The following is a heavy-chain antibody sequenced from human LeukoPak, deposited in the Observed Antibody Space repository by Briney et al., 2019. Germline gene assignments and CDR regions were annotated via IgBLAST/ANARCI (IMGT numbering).Heavy chain of an antibody. CDR2: IIPIFGIA. Sequence: ASVKVSCKASGGTFSSYAISWVRQAPGQGLEWMRRIIPIFGIANYAQKFQGRVTITADKSTSTAYMELSSLRSEDTAVYYCARDQEYSGSPAPFDYWGQGTLVTVSS. V-gene: IGHV1-69*04. CDR3: ARDQEYSGSPAPFDY. J-gene: IGHJ4*02. D-gene: IGHD1-26*01. CDR1: GGTFSSYA.